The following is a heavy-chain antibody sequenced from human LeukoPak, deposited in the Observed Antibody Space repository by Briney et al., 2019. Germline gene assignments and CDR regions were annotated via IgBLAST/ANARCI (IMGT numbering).Heavy chain of an antibody. V-gene: IGHV4-59*01. CDR1: GGSISGYY. D-gene: IGHD4-17*01. Sequence: SETLSLTCTVSGGSISGYYWSWLRQPPGKGLEWIAYRQSNGYTEYYPSLMSRVTISLDTSKRQLSLKLTSVTAADTAVYYCARGVYGAYFDFWGQGTLVTVSS. CDR3: ARGVYGAYFDF. CDR2: RQSNGYT. J-gene: IGHJ4*02.